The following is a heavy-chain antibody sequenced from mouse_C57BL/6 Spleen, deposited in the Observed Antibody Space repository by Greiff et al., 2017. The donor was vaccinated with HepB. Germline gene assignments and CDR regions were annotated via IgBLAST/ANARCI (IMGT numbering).Heavy chain of an antibody. Sequence: DVQLVESGGGLVQPGGSLSLSCAASGFTFTDYYMSWVRQPPGKALEWLGFIRNKANGYTTEYSASVKGRFTISRDNSQSILYLQMNALRAEDSATYYCARYGSSPYYAMDYWGQGTSVTVSS. D-gene: IGHD1-1*01. V-gene: IGHV7-3*01. CDR3: ARYGSSPYYAMDY. CDR1: GFTFTDYY. J-gene: IGHJ4*01. CDR2: IRNKANGYTT.